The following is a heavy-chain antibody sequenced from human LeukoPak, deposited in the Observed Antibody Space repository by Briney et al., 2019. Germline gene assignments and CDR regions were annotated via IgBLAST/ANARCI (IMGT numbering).Heavy chain of an antibody. V-gene: IGHV4-39*01. J-gene: IGHJ4*02. CDR2: IYYSGST. Sequence: SETLSLTCTVSGGSISSSSYYWGWIRQPPGKGLEWIGSIYYSGSTYYNPSLKSRVNISVDTSKNQFSLKLSSVTAADTAVYYCARHLAAAGFYYFDYWGQGTLVTVSS. D-gene: IGHD6-13*01. CDR3: ARHLAAAGFYYFDY. CDR1: GGSISSSSYY.